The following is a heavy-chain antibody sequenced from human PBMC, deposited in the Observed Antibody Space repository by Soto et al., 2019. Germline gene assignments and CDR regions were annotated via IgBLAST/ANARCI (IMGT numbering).Heavy chain of an antibody. J-gene: IGHJ4*02. V-gene: IGHV3-30*18. CDR1: GFTFSGYG. Sequence: GSLRLSCAASGFTFSGYGMHWVRQAPGKGLEWVAVISYDGSNKYYADSVKGRFTISRDNSKNTLYLQMNSLRAEDTAVYYCAKDSSETYYWLDSWGQGTLVTVSS. CDR2: ISYDGSNK. D-gene: IGHD1-26*01. CDR3: AKDSSETYYWLDS.